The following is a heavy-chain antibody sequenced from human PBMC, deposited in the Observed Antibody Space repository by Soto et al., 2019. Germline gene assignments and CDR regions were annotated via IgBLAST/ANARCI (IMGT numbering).Heavy chain of an antibody. CDR3: DRATIVLVPAAMVSHWFDP. D-gene: IGHD2-2*01. CDR1: GGSISSGDYY. CDR2: IYYSGST. Sequence: QVQLQESGPGLVKPSQTLSLTCTVSGGSISSGDYYWSWIRQPPGKGLEWIGYIYYSGSTYYNPSLKSRVTISVDTSKNQFSLKLSSVTAADTAVYYCDRATIVLVPAAMVSHWFDPWGQGTLVTVSS. V-gene: IGHV4-30-4*01. J-gene: IGHJ5*02.